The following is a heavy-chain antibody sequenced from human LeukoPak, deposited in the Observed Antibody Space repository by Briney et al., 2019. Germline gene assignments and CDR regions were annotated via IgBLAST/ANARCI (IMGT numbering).Heavy chain of an antibody. V-gene: IGHV1-46*01. CDR1: GYTFTSYY. J-gene: IGHJ5*02. CDR3: ARVRPNYGENWFDP. CDR2: INPSGGST. Sequence: ASVKVSCKASGYTFTSYYMHWVRQVPGQGLEWMGIINPSGGSTSCAQKFQGRVTMTRDMSTSTVYMELSSLRSEDTAVHYCARVRPNYGENWFDPWGQGTLVTVSS. D-gene: IGHD4-17*01.